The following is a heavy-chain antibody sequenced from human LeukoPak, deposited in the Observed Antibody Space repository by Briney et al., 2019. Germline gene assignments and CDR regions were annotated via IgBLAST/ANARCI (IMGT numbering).Heavy chain of an antibody. D-gene: IGHD3-10*01. J-gene: IGHJ4*02. CDR1: GYTFTVYY. Sequence: GASVTVSCTASGYTFTVYYMHWVRQAPGQGLEWMGWINPNSGGTNYAQKFQGRVTMTRDTSISTAYMELSRLRSDDTAVYYCAVYGSGSYYKGYYFDYWGQGTLVTVSS. CDR2: INPNSGGT. CDR3: AVYGSGSYYKGYYFDY. V-gene: IGHV1-2*02.